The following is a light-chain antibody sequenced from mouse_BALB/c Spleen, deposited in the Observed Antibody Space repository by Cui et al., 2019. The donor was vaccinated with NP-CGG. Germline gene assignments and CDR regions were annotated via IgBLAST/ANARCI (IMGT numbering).Light chain of an antibody. CDR2: GTN. J-gene: IGLJ1*01. CDR3: ALRYSNHWV. CDR1: TGAVTTTNY. V-gene: IGLV1*01. Sequence: QAVVTQESALTTSPGETVTLTCRSSTGAVTTTNYANWVQEKPDYLFTGLIGGTNNRAPGVPARFSGSLIGDKAALTITGAQTEDEAIYFCALRYSNHWVFGGGTKLTVL.